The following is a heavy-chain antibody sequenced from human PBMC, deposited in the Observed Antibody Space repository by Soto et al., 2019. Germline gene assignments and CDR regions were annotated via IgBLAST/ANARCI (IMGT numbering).Heavy chain of an antibody. CDR3: SLSLLLLGGFDP. D-gene: IGHD2-21*01. CDR1: GFSLSTTGVG. CDR2: VYYTDDK. J-gene: IGHJ5*02. Sequence: QITLKESGPTLVEPAQTLTLTCTFSGFSLSTTGVGVGWVRQPPGKALEWLAIVYYTDDKRYSPSLRNRLSMTKDTSKNPVVLIIANVRRVGTATSSCSLSLLLLGGFDPWGQGVPV. V-gene: IGHV2-5*01.